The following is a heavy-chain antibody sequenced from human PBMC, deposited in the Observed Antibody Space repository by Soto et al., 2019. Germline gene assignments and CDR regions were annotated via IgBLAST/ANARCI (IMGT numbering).Heavy chain of an antibody. D-gene: IGHD6-19*01. CDR2: INHSGST. CDR1: GGSFSGYY. V-gene: IGHV4-34*01. CDR3: ARVGQWLARNFGYYYGMDV. Sequence: SETLSLTCAVYGGSFSGYYWSWIRQPPGKGLEWIGEINHSGSTNYNPSLKSRVTISVDTSKNQFSLKLSSVTAADTAVYYCARVGQWLARNFGYYYGMDVWGQGTTATVSS. J-gene: IGHJ6*02.